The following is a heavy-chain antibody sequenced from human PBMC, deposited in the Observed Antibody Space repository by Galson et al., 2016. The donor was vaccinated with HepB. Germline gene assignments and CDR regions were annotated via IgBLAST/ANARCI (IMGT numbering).Heavy chain of an antibody. CDR2: IYPDDSDT. D-gene: IGHD1-26*01. CDR1: GSSFTSYW. J-gene: IGHJ3*02. CDR3: ARDTVGANIGAVDI. Sequence: QSGADVKKPGESLKISCKASGSSFTSYWIGWVRQMPGKGLEWMGIIYPDDSDTTYSPSFQGQVTISADRSISTAYLQWSSLKASDTAMYYCARDTVGANIGAVDIWGQGTMVTVSS. V-gene: IGHV5-51*01.